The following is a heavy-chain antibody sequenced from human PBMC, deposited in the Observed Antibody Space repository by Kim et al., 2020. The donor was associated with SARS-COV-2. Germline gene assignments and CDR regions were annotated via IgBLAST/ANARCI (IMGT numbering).Heavy chain of an antibody. D-gene: IGHD2-15*01. CDR2: INHSGST. V-gene: IGHV4-34*01. CDR3: ARGPGFRFDY. CDR1: GGSFSGYY. Sequence: SETLSLTCAVYGGSFSGYYWSWIRQPPGKGLEWIGEINHSGSTNYNPSLKSRVTISVDTSKNQFSLKLSSVTAADTAVYYCARGPGFRFDYWGQGTLVT. J-gene: IGHJ4*02.